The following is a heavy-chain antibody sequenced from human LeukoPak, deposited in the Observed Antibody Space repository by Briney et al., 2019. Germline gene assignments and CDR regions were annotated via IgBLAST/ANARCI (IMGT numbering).Heavy chain of an antibody. CDR1: GFTFSSYG. J-gene: IGHJ6*04. V-gene: IGHV3-48*04. CDR3: AELGITMIGGV. CDR2: ISSSGSTI. Sequence: PGGSLRLSRAASGFTFSSYGMHWVRQAPGKGLEWVSYISSSGSTIYYADSVKGRFTISRDNAKNSLYLQMNSLSAEDTAVYYCAELGITMIGGVWGKGTTVTISS. D-gene: IGHD3-10*02.